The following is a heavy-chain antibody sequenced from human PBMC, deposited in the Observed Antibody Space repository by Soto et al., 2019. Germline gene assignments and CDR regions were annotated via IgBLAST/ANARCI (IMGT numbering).Heavy chain of an antibody. V-gene: IGHV4-31*03. Sequence: QVQLLQSGPELVEPSQTLSLSCTVSGGSITNFGDYWTWILQHPGRGLEWIGYTYHNGATYYNPSLNSRVTISVDTFKNQFSLRLSSVTAADTAVYFCAKDRHSCAGGSCRSVYFAYWGQGILVNVSS. CDR1: GGSITNFGDY. J-gene: IGHJ4*02. D-gene: IGHD2-15*01. CDR2: TYHNGAT. CDR3: AKDRHSCAGGSCRSVYFAY.